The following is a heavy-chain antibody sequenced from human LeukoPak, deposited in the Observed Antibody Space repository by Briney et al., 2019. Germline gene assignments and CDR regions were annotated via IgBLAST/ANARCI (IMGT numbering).Heavy chain of an antibody. J-gene: IGHJ4*02. V-gene: IGHV3-23*01. D-gene: IGHD2-2*01. CDR2: ISSSAVSS. CDR1: GLTFSNYA. CDR3: ARVVPAARYIDY. Sequence: GGSLRLSCAASGLTFSNYAISWVRQAPGKGLEWVSSISSSAVSSYYADSVKGRFTISRDNSKNTLYLQMNSLRDEDTAVYYCARVVPAARYIDYWGQGTLVTVSS.